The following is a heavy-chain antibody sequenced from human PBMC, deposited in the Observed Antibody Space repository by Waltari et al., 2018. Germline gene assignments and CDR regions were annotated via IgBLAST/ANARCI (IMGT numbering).Heavy chain of an antibody. V-gene: IGHV4-39*07. CDR1: GGSISSSSYY. CDR3: ARDSISGKIDYGMDV. CDR2: IYYSGST. J-gene: IGHJ6*02. D-gene: IGHD5-12*01. Sequence: QLQLQESGPGLVKPSETLSLTCTVSGGSISSSSYYWGWLRQPPGKGLEWIGSIYYSGSTYYNPSLKSRVTISVDTSKNQFSLKLSSVTAADTAVYYCARDSISGKIDYGMDVWGQGTTVTVSS.